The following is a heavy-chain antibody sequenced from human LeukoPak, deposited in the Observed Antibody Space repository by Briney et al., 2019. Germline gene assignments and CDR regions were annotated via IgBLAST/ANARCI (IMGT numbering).Heavy chain of an antibody. V-gene: IGHV3-15*01. Sequence: NPGGSLRLSXAASGFTFSNAWMSWVRQAPGKGMEWVGRIKSKTDGETTDYAAPVKGRFTISRDDSKNTLYLQMNSLKTEDTAVYYCTTFGRDYWGQGTLVTVSS. CDR1: GFTFSNAW. CDR2: IKSKTDGETT. D-gene: IGHD3-10*01. J-gene: IGHJ4*02. CDR3: TTFGRDY.